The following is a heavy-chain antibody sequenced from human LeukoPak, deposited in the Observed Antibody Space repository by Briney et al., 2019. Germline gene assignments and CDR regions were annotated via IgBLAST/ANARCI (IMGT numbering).Heavy chain of an antibody. CDR1: GFSFSSYE. CDR2: ISSSGRTT. J-gene: IGHJ3*02. Sequence: GGSLRLSCAASGFSFSSYEMNWVRQAPGKGLEWVSYISSSGRTTYYADSVKGRFTISRDNAKNSLYLQMNSLRAEDTAVYYCARDRGSYAFDIWGQGTMVTVSS. V-gene: IGHV3-48*03. CDR3: ARDRGSYAFDI. D-gene: IGHD1-26*01.